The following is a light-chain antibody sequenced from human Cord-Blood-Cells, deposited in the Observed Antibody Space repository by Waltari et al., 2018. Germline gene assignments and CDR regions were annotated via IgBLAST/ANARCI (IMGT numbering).Light chain of an antibody. J-gene: IGKJ4*01. CDR3: QQYGSSPLT. Sequence: EMVLPQSPSTLSSSPGERSTISCRASQSVSSSYLAWYQQKPGQAPRLLIYGASSRATGIPDRFSGSGSGTDFTLTISRLEPEDFAVYYCQQYGSSPLTFGGGTKVEIK. CDR1: QSVSSSY. V-gene: IGKV3-20*01. CDR2: GAS.